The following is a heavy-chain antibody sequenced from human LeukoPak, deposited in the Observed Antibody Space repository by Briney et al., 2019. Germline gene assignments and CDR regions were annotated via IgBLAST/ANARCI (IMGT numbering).Heavy chain of an antibody. V-gene: IGHV1-46*01. CDR2: INPSGGST. Sequence: ASVKVSCKASGYTFTSYYMHWVRQAPGQGLEWMGIINPSGGSTSYAQKFQGRVTMTRDTSTSTVYMELSSLRSEDTAVYYCAREIVVVTACWSAVDYWGQGTLVTVSS. D-gene: IGHD2-21*02. CDR1: GYTFTSYY. CDR3: AREIVVVTACWSAVDY. J-gene: IGHJ4*02.